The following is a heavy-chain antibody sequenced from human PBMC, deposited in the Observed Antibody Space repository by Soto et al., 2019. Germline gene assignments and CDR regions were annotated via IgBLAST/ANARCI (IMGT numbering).Heavy chain of an antibody. D-gene: IGHD3-16*01. CDR2: ISGSGGRS. CDR3: AKAYFVWSSEQPYYFDY. CDR1: GFTFSNYA. Sequence: EVQLLDSGGGLVQPGGSLRLSCAASGFTFSNYAMTWVRQGPGKGLEWVSGISGSGGRSYYADSVKGRFTISRDNSTSTLYLHMNSLRAEDTAVYYCAKAYFVWSSEQPYYFDYWGQGTLVTVSS. V-gene: IGHV3-23*01. J-gene: IGHJ4*02.